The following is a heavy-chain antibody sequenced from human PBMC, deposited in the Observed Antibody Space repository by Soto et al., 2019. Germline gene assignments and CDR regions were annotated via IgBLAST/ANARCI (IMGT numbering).Heavy chain of an antibody. CDR1: GFTFTSSA. J-gene: IGHJ6*02. V-gene: IGHV1-58*02. Sequence: SVKVSCKASGFTFTSSAMEWGRQARGQRLEWIGWIVVGSGNTNYAQKFQERVTITRDMSTSTAYMELSSLRSEDTAVYYCAVGGPSGRYYYTGMDAWGQ. CDR3: AVGGPSGRYYYTGMDA. CDR2: IVVGSGNT. D-gene: IGHD6-19*01.